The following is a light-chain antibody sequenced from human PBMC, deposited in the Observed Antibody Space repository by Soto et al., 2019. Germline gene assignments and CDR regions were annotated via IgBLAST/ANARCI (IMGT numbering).Light chain of an antibody. CDR3: QQHNDWPLT. Sequence: EIVMTQSPATLSVSPGERATLSCRASQSVYSFLAWYQLKPGQAPRLLIYGASTRATGIPARFSGSGSGTEFTLTISSLQSEDSALCYCQQHNDWPLTFGGGTRVEIK. CDR1: QSVYSF. J-gene: IGKJ4*01. V-gene: IGKV3-15*01. CDR2: GAS.